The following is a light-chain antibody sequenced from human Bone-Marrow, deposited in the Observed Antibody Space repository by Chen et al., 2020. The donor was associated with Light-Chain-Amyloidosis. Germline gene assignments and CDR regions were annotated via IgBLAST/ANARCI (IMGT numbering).Light chain of an antibody. V-gene: IGLV3-21*02. CDR3: QVWDRSSDRPV. CDR2: DDR. J-gene: IGLJ3*02. Sequence: SYVLTQPSSVSVAPGQTATLACGGNNIASTSVHWYQQTPGQAPLLVVYDDRDRPSGIPERLSGSNSGNTATLTISRVEAGDEADYYCQVWDRSSDRPVFGGGTKLTVL. CDR1: NIASTS.